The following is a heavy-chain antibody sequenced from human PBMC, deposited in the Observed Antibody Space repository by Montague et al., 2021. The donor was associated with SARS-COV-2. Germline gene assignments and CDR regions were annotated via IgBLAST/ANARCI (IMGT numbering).Heavy chain of an antibody. Sequence: SETLSLTCTVSGDSISSYYWGWIRQPPGKGLEWIGNIYYSGITNYNPSLKSRVTTSIDTSKNQFSLRLSSVTAADTAVYYCARVRLTGTTAPYFDYWGQGTLVTVSS. D-gene: IGHD1-1*01. CDR1: GDSISSYY. CDR3: ARVRLTGTTAPYFDY. CDR2: IYYSGIT. J-gene: IGHJ4*02. V-gene: IGHV4-59*01.